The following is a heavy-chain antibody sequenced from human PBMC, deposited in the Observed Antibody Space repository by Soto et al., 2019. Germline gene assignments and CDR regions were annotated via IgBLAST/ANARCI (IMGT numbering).Heavy chain of an antibody. CDR1: GGSFSGYY. D-gene: IGHD3-16*02. J-gene: IGHJ5*02. CDR3: ARGSIIVFRVPQNWFDP. Sequence: SETLSLTCAVYGGSFSGYYWSWIRQPPGKGLEWIGEISDSGSSNCNPSPKSRVTISVDPSKNQFSLKLSSPTAADTAVYYSARGSIIVFRVPQNWFDPWGKGTLVTLSS. V-gene: IGHV4-34*01. CDR2: ISDSGSS.